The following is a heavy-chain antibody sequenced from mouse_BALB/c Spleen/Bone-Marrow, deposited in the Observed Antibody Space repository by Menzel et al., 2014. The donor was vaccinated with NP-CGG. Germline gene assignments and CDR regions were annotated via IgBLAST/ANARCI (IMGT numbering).Heavy chain of an antibody. CDR1: GFTFSSFG. J-gene: IGHJ4*01. D-gene: IGHD1-2*01. Sequence: EVKVEESGGGLVQPGGSRKLSCAASGFTFSSFGVHWVRQAPEKGLEWVAYISRGSSTIYYADTVKGRFTISRDNPKNTLFLQMTSLRSEDTAMYYCARSLLRLSYAMGYWGQGSSVTISS. CDR3: ARSLLRLSYAMGY. CDR2: ISRGSSTI. V-gene: IGHV5-17*02.